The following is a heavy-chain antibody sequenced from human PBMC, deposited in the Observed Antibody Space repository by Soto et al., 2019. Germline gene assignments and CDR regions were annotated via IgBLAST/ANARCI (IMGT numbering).Heavy chain of an antibody. V-gene: IGHV1-18*01. Sequence: QIQLVQSGAEVRKPGASVKVSCQASGYIFTNYGISWVRQAPGQGLEWMGWISPYNGKTNYAQKVQDRVTMTTDTATNTAYMELRSLKSGDTAVYYCARTDYGDYVPPLDYWGQGTVVTVSS. CDR2: ISPYNGKT. CDR3: ARTDYGDYVPPLDY. D-gene: IGHD4-17*01. J-gene: IGHJ4*02. CDR1: GYIFTNYG.